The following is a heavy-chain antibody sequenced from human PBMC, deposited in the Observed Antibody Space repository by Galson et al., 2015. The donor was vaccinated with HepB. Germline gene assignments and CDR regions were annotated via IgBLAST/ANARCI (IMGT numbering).Heavy chain of an antibody. Sequence: SLRLSCAASGFTFSSYAMSWVRQAPGKGLEWVSAISGSGGSTYYADSVKGRFTISRDNSKNTLYLQMNSLRSEDTAVYYCSSTSPFMYLDYWGQGTLVTVSS. D-gene: IGHD2-2*01. V-gene: IGHV3-23*01. CDR3: SSTSPFMYLDY. CDR1: GFTFSSYA. CDR2: ISGSGGST. J-gene: IGHJ4*02.